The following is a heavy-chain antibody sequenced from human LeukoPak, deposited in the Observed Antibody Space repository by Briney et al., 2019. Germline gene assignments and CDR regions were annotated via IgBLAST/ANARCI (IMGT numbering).Heavy chain of an antibody. Sequence: PGGSLRLSCAASGFTFSSYSMSWVRQAPGKGLEWVSAISGSGGSTYYADSVKGRFTISRDNSKNTLYLQMNSLRAEDTAVYYCAKEPPPILRFLEWLPGPFDYWGQGTLVTVSS. D-gene: IGHD3-3*01. CDR1: GFTFSSYS. J-gene: IGHJ4*02. CDR2: ISGSGGST. V-gene: IGHV3-23*01. CDR3: AKEPPPILRFLEWLPGPFDY.